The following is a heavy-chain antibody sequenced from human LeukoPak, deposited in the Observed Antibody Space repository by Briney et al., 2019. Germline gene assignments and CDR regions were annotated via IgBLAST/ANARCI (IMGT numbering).Heavy chain of an antibody. CDR1: CGSISSGGYY. D-gene: IGHD2-2*02. V-gene: IGHV4-31*03. CDR2: NNYSGST. CDR3: ARSHCSSSSCYRSYYYYYMDV. Sequence: SETLSLTCTVSCGSISSGGYYWSWIRQHPGKGLEWIGYNNYSGSTYYNPSLKSRVTISVDTSKNQFSLKLNSVTAADAAVYYCARSHCSSSSCYRSYYYYYMDVWGKGTTVTVSS. J-gene: IGHJ6*03.